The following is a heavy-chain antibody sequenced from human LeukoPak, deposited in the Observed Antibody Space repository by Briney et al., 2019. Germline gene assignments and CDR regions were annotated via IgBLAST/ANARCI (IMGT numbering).Heavy chain of an antibody. CDR3: STVHYDYVWGSYRDDY. V-gene: IGHV3-15*01. Sequence: GGSLRLSCAASGFTFSNAWMSWVRQAPGKGLEWVGRIKSKTDGGTTDYAAPVKGRFTISRDDSKNTLYLQMNSLKTEDKAVNYLSTVHYDYVWGSYRDDYWGQGTLVTVSS. CDR2: IKSKTDGGTT. D-gene: IGHD3-16*02. CDR1: GFTFSNAW. J-gene: IGHJ4*02.